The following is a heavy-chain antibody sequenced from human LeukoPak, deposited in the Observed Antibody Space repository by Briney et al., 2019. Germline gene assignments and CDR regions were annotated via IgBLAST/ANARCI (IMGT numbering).Heavy chain of an antibody. V-gene: IGHV3-30*02. CDR2: IRYDGSNK. CDR3: AKQGGCSSTSCFYPLGY. D-gene: IGHD2-2*01. J-gene: IGHJ4*02. CDR1: GFTFSSYG. Sequence: GGSLRLSCVASGFTFSSYGMHWVRQAPGKGLEWVAFIRYDGSNKYYADSVKGRFTISRDNSKNTLYLQMNSLRAEDTAVYYCAKQGGCSSTSCFYPLGYWGQGTLVTVSS.